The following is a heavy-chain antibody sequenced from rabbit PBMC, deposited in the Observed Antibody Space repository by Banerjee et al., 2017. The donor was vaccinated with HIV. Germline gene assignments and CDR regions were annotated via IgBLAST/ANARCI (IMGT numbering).Heavy chain of an antibody. CDR3: ARDDYGVYFNL. CDR1: GFSFSSYYY. V-gene: IGHV1S40*01. D-gene: IGHD2-1*01. J-gene: IGHJ4*01. Sequence: QSLEESGGDLVKPGASLTLTCTGSGFSFSSYYYMCWVRQAPGKGLEWIACIYAGSGGSTYYASWAKGRFTISKTSSTTVTLQMTSLTAADTATYFCARDDYGVYFNLWGQGTLVTVS. CDR2: IYAGSGGST.